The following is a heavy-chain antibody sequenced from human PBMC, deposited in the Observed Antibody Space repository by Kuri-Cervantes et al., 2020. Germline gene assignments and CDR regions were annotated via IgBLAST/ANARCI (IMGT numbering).Heavy chain of an antibody. Sequence: GESLKISCADSGFTLSRYGMHWVRQAPGKGLEWVSYISSSSSTIYYADSVKGRFTISRDNAKNSLYLQMNSLRDEDTAVYYCARDGEVVVAAYYFDYWGQGTLVTVSS. CDR2: ISSSSSTI. D-gene: IGHD2-15*01. CDR1: GFTLSRYG. CDR3: ARDGEVVVAAYYFDY. V-gene: IGHV3-48*02. J-gene: IGHJ4*02.